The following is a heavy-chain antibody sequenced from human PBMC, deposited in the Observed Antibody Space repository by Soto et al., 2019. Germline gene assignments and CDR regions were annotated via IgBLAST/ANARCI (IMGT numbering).Heavy chain of an antibody. J-gene: IGHJ6*02. D-gene: IGHD2-15*01. Sequence: SVKVSCKASGGTFSSYAISWVRQAPGQGLEWMGGIIPIFGTANYAQKFQGRVTITADESTSTAYMELSSLRSEDTAVYYCARVCSGGSCYLDYYYYGMDVWGQGTTVTVSS. V-gene: IGHV1-69*13. CDR3: ARVCSGGSCYLDYYYYGMDV. CDR1: GGTFSSYA. CDR2: IIPIFGTA.